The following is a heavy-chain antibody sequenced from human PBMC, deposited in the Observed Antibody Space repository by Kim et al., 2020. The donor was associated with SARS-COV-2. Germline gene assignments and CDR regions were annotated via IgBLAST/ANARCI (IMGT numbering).Heavy chain of an antibody. CDR3: ARDPNSSGWLGWDY. V-gene: IGHV7-4-1*02. Sequence: AQCFTGRFVLSLDTSVSTAYLQISSLKAEDTAVYYCARDPNSSGWLGWDYWGQGTLVTVSS. J-gene: IGHJ4*02. D-gene: IGHD6-19*01.